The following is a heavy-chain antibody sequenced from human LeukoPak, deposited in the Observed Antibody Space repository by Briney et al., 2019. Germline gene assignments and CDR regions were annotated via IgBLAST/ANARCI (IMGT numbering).Heavy chain of an antibody. J-gene: IGHJ6*03. CDR2: INYSGST. D-gene: IGHD2/OR15-2a*01. CDR3: ARDKVLYGYYMDV. V-gene: IGHV4-61*01. CDR1: GGPISSSSYY. Sequence: SETLSLTCTVSGGPISSSSYYWGWIRQPPGKGLEWIGYINYSGSTNYNPSLKSRVTISVDTSRNQFSLRLSSVTTADTAVYYCARDKVLYGYYMDVWGKGTTVTVSS.